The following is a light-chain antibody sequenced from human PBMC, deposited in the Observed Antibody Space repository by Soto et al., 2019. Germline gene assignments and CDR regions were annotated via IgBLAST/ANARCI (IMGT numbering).Light chain of an antibody. CDR2: GAS. Sequence: EKVVTKSPATVSVPPAGRATLSCRASQSISGTLAWYQQTPGQAPRLLIYGASTRATSFPARFSGSGSGTDFTLTISSLQSEDFAVYYCQHYNNWPWTFGQGTKVDIK. V-gene: IGKV3-15*01. CDR3: QHYNNWPWT. CDR1: QSISGT. J-gene: IGKJ1*01.